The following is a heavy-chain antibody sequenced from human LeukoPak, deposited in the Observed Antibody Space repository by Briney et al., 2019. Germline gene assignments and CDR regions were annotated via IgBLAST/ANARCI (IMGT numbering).Heavy chain of an antibody. Sequence: GGSLRLSCAASGFTFSSCWVTWVRQAPGKGLEWVALINQVGSDKYYVDSVKGRFTISRDNAKSSLYPQMNSLRVEDTAVYLCARKLGSNHLDQGGQGTLVTVSS. D-gene: IGHD4-23*01. CDR3: ARKLGSNHLDQ. CDR1: GFTFSSCW. V-gene: IGHV3-7*02. CDR2: INQVGSDK. J-gene: IGHJ4*02.